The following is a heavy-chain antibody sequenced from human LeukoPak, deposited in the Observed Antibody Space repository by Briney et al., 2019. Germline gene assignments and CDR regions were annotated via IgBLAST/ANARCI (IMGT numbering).Heavy chain of an antibody. CDR1: GGSISSYY. CDR3: AREGYYDSSGYRRLVYYFDY. J-gene: IGHJ4*02. CDR2: IYYSGST. D-gene: IGHD3-22*01. V-gene: IGHV4-59*06. Sequence: SETLSLTCTVSGGSISSYYWSWIRQPAGKGLEWIGYIYYSGSTYYNPSLKSRVTISVDTSKNQFSLKLSSVTAADTAVYYCAREGYYDSSGYRRLVYYFDYWGQGTLVTVSS.